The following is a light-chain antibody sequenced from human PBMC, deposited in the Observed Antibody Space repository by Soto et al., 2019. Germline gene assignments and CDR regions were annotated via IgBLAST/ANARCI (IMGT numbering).Light chain of an antibody. J-gene: IGKJ1*01. CDR1: QDIRNG. Sequence: AIQMTQSPSSLSASVGDRVTITCRASQDIRNGLGWYQQKPGKAPKLLIYAASGLQSGVPSRFSGSGSGRDFTLTISSLQPEDFATYYCLQEYSYPRTFGQGTQVEIK. CDR3: LQEYSYPRT. CDR2: AAS. V-gene: IGKV1-6*01.